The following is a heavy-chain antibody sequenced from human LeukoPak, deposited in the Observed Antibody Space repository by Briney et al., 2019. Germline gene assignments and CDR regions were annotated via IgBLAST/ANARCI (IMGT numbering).Heavy chain of an antibody. D-gene: IGHD3-10*01. CDR3: ARAQGYYGSGHYYGMDV. CDR1: GGSISGSSYY. V-gene: IGHV4-39*07. J-gene: IGHJ6*02. Sequence: SETLSLTCTVSGGSISGSSYYWGWIRQPPGKGLEWIGSIYYSGSTYYNPSLKSRVTISVDRSKNQFSLKLSSVTAADTAVYYCARAQGYYGSGHYYGMDVWGQGTTVTVSS. CDR2: IYYSGST.